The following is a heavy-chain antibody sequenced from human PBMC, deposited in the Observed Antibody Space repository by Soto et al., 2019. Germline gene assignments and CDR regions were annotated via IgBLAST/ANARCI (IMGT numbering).Heavy chain of an antibody. D-gene: IGHD4-17*01. CDR1: GFTFTSYW. V-gene: IGHV3-74*01. CDR3: ARVAVTTYYFDY. CDR2: INPDGSRT. Sequence: PGGSLILSCAASGFTFTSYWMHWVRQSPGKGLVWVSRINPDGSRTSYADSVKGRFTISRDNAKNTLYLQVNSLGADDTAVYYCARVAVTTYYFDYWGHGTLVTVS. J-gene: IGHJ4*01.